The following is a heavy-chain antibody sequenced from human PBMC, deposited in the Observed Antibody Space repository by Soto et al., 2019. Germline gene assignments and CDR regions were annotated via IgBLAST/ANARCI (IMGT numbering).Heavy chain of an antibody. CDR2: IIPILGIA. V-gene: IGHV1-69*04. D-gene: IGHD2-21*01. CDR1: GGTFSSYT. J-gene: IGHJ4*02. CDR3: ARDPRAYCGGDCYPH. Sequence: SVKVSCKASGGTFSSYTISWVRQAPGQGLEWMGRIIPILGIANYAQKFQGRVTITADKSTSTAYMELSSLRSEDTAVYYCARDPRAYCGGDCYPHWGQGTLVTVSS.